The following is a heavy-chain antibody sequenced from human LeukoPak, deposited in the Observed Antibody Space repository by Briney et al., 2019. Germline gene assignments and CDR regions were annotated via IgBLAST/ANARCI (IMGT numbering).Heavy chain of an antibody. Sequence: SETLSLTCTVSGDPINTYHWSWIRQPPGKGLEWIGYMDYSGTTDYHPSLKSRVTISLDTSKNQFSLHLRSVTAADTAMYYCARAQLHRPPPQWENWFDPWGQGTLVIVSS. J-gene: IGHJ5*02. D-gene: IGHD6-6*01. V-gene: IGHV4-59*01. CDR2: MDYSGTT. CDR3: ARAQLHRPPPQWENWFDP. CDR1: GDPINTYH.